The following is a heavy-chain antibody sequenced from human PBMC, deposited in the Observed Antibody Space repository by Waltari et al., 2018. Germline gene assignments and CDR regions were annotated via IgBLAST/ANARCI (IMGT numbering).Heavy chain of an antibody. V-gene: IGHV4-34*01. Sequence: QVQLQQWGAGLLKPSETLSLTCAVYGGSFSGYYWSWIRQPPGKGLDWIGEINHSGSTNYNPSLKSRVTISVDTSKNQFSLKLSSVTAADTAVYYCARDYYDYVWGSYRYGYYFDYWGQGTLVTVSS. CDR2: INHSGST. CDR3: ARDYYDYVWGSYRYGYYFDY. CDR1: GGSFSGYY. D-gene: IGHD3-16*02. J-gene: IGHJ4*02.